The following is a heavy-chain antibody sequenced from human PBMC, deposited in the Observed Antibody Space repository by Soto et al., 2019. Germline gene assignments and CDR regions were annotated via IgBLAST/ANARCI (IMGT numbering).Heavy chain of an antibody. CDR1: GYTFTSYY. J-gene: IGHJ6*02. CDR3: AREFTMVRGVKTAYYYYYGMDV. D-gene: IGHD3-10*01. CDR2: INPSGGST. Sequence: ASVKVSCKASGYTFTSYYMHWVRQAPGQGLEWMGIINPSGGSTSYAQKFQGRVTVTRDTSTSTVYMELSSLRSEDTAVYYCAREFTMVRGVKTAYYYYYGMDVWGQGTTVTVSS. V-gene: IGHV1-46*01.